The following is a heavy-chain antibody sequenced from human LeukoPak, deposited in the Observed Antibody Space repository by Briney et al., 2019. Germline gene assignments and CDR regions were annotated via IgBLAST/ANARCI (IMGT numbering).Heavy chain of an antibody. CDR3: AKGAAVRFSEYFQH. CDR1: GFTFSSYS. Sequence: GGSLRLPCAASGFTFSSYSMNWVRQAPGKGLEWVSSISSSSSYIYYADSVKGRFTISRDNAKNSLYLQMNSLRAEDTAVYYCAKGAAVRFSEYFQHWGQGTLVTVSS. CDR2: ISSSSSYI. V-gene: IGHV3-21*04. J-gene: IGHJ1*01. D-gene: IGHD2-15*01.